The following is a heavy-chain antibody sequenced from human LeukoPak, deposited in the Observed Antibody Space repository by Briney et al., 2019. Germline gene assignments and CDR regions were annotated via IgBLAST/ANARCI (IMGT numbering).Heavy chain of an antibody. Sequence: GGSLRLSCAASGFTFSNAWMSWVRQAPGKGLEWVGRIKSKTDGGTTDYAAPVKGRFTISRDDSKNTLYLQMNSLKTEDTAVYYCTTANNWNYGRGGYYYYMDVWGKGTTVTVSS. D-gene: IGHD1-7*01. CDR2: IKSKTDGGTT. J-gene: IGHJ6*03. CDR3: TTANNWNYGRGGYYYYMDV. V-gene: IGHV3-15*01. CDR1: GFTFSNAW.